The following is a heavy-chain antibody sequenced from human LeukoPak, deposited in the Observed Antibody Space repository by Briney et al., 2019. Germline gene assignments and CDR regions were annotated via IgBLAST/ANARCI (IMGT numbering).Heavy chain of an antibody. CDR2: IYSGGST. J-gene: IGHJ2*01. V-gene: IGHV3-66*02. D-gene: IGHD6-25*01. CDR1: GFTVSSNY. CDR3: ARSRGAAYWYFDL. Sequence: PGGSLRLSCAASGFTVSSNYMSWVRQAPGKGLEWVSVIYSGGSTYYADSVKGRFTISRDNSKNTLCLQMNSLRAEDTAVYYCARSRGAAYWYFDLWGRGTLVTVSS.